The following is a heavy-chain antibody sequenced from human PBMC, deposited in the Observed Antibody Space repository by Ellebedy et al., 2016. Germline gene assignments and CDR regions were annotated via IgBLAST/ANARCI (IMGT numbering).Heavy chain of an antibody. CDR2: ISGSGGST. Sequence: GESLKISXAASGFTFSDYYMSWIRQAPGKGLEWVSAISGSGGSTYYADSVKGRFTISRDNSKNTLYLQMNSLRAEDTAVYYCAKGGLAVAGTTWQDYYYGMDVWGQGTTVTVSS. CDR3: AKGGLAVAGTTWQDYYYGMDV. D-gene: IGHD6-19*01. CDR1: GFTFSDYY. V-gene: IGHV3-23*01. J-gene: IGHJ6*02.